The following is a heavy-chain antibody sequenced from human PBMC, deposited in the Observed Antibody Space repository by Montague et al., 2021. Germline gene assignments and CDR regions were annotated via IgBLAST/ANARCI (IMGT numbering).Heavy chain of an antibody. J-gene: IGHJ4*02. CDR1: GYSFTDYY. CDR3: AKEWGFESYDSSGFVE. V-gene: IGHV1-46*01. D-gene: IGHD6-13*01. Sequence: SVKVSCKASGYSFTDYYLHWVRQAPGQGFEWMGRINPSSGSTRYAQKFQGRITMTRDTSTATVFMELSGLRSGETAVYYCAKEWGFESYDSSGFVEWGQGTLVTVS. CDR2: INPSSGST.